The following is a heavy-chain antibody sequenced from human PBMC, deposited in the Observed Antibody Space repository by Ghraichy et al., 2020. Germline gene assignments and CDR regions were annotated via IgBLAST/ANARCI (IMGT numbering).Heavy chain of an antibody. CDR1: GYTFTSYY. CDR3: ARGPGLRFLEWYYGMDV. CDR2: VNPSGGST. D-gene: IGHD3-3*01. V-gene: IGHV1-46*01. Sequence: ASVKVSCKASGYTFTSYYMHWVRQAPGQGLEWMGIVNPSGGSTSYAQKFQGRVTMTRDTSTSTVYMELSSLRSEDTAVYYCARGPGLRFLEWYYGMDVWGQGTTVTVSS. J-gene: IGHJ6*02.